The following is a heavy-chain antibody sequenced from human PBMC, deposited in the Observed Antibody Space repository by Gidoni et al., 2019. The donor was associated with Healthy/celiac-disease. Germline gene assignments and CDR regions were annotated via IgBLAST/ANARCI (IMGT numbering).Heavy chain of an antibody. D-gene: IGHD1-26*01. CDR3: AVGGEPPGY. J-gene: IGHJ4*02. Sequence: EVQLLESGGGLVQPGGSLILPCEAAGFTFSSYAMSWVRQAPGKGLEWVSAISGSGGSTYYADSVKGRFTISRDNSKNTLYLQMNSLRAEDTAVYYCAVGGEPPGYWGQGTLVTVSS. CDR2: ISGSGGST. V-gene: IGHV3-23*01. CDR1: GFTFSSYA.